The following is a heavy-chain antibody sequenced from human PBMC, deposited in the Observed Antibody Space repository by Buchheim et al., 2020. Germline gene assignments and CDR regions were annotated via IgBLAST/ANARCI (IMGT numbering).Heavy chain of an antibody. D-gene: IGHD2-2*01. CDR3: AKMGDIVVVPAAMMEYYFDY. CDR2: IRYDGSNK. V-gene: IGHV3-30*02. CDR1: GFTFSSYG. J-gene: IGHJ4*02. Sequence: QVQLAESGGGVVQPGRSLRLSCAASGFTFSSYGMHWVRQAPGKGLEWVAFIRYDGSNKYYADSVKGQFTISRDNSKNTLYLQMNSLRAEDTAVYYCAKMGDIVVVPAAMMEYYFDYWGQGTL.